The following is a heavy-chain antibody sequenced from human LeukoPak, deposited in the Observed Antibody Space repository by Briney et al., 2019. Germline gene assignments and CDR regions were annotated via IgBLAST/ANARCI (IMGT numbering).Heavy chain of an antibody. CDR1: GFTFSSYAM. D-gene: IGHD6-13*01. Sequence: GSLRLSCAASGFTFSSYAMSWVRQPPGKGLEWMGEIYHSGSTNYNPSLKSRVTISVDKSKNQFYLKLSSVTAADTAVYYCARDVAAAGADAFDIWGQGTMVTVSS. V-gene: IGHV4-4*02. J-gene: IGHJ3*02. CDR3: ARDVAAAGADAFDI. CDR2: IYHSGST.